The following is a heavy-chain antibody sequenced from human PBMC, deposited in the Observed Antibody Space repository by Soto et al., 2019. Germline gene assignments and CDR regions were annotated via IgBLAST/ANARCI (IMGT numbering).Heavy chain of an antibody. CDR2: ISYDGSNK. CDR1: GFTFSSYG. V-gene: IGHV3-30*18. Sequence: QVQLVESGGGVVQPGRSLRLSCAASGFTFSSYGMHWVRQAPGKGLEWVAVISYDGSNKYYADSVKGRFTISRDNSKNTLYLQMNSLRAEDTAVYYCAKGVGGFDYWGQGTLVTVSS. CDR3: AKGVGGFDY. J-gene: IGHJ4*02. D-gene: IGHD3-16*01.